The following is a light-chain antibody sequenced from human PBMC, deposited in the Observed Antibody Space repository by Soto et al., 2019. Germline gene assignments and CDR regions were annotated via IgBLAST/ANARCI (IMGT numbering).Light chain of an antibody. J-gene: IGLJ3*02. CDR3: SSYTTSSTWV. V-gene: IGLV2-14*03. Sequence: QSVLTQPASVSGSPGQSITLSCTGTNSDVGAYNFVSWYQQHPGQAPKLMIHDVSDRPSGISHRFSGSKSGNTASLTISGLQAEDEADYYCSSYTTSSTWVFGGGTKL. CDR2: DVS. CDR1: NSDVGAYNF.